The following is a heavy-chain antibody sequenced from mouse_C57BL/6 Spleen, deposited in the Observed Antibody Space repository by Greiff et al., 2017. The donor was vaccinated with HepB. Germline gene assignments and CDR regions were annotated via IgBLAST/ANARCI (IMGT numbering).Heavy chain of an antibody. V-gene: IGHV5-9-1*02. Sequence: EVKLMESGEGLVKPGGSLKLSCAASGFTFSSYAMSWVRQTPEKRLEWVAYISSGGDYIYYADTVKGRFTISRDNARNTLYLQMSSLKSEDTAMYYCTRDDYDEGWFAYWGQGTLVTVSA. J-gene: IGHJ3*01. CDR3: TRDDYDEGWFAY. D-gene: IGHD2-4*01. CDR1: GFTFSSYA. CDR2: ISSGGDYI.